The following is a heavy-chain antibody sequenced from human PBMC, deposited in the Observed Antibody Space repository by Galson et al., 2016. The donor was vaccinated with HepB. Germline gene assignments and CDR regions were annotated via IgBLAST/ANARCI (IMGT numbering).Heavy chain of an antibody. CDR1: GYTFTNYA. CDR2: INPYNGHT. D-gene: IGHD2-21*02. J-gene: IGHJ5*02. Sequence: SVKVSCKASGYTFTNYAISWVRQAPGQGLEWMGWINPYNGHTRYAQKLQGRVTMTTDTSTTTVYMELGSLTSDDTAVYFCARGSVYCGDDCFSERFDPWGRGTLVTVSS. V-gene: IGHV1-18*04. CDR3: ARGSVYCGDDCFSERFDP.